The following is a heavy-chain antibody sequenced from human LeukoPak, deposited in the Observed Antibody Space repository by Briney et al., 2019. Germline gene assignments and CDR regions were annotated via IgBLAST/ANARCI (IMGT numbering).Heavy chain of an antibody. CDR2: IYYSGST. Sequence: SETLSLTCTVSGGSISSYYWSWIRQPPGKGLEWIGYIYYSGSTNYNPSLMSRVTISVGTSKNQFSLKLSSVTAADTAVYYCARGAVVRGVIITSHWFDPWGQGTLVTVSS. CDR1: GGSISSYY. D-gene: IGHD3-10*01. V-gene: IGHV4-59*01. CDR3: ARGAVVRGVIITSHWFDP. J-gene: IGHJ5*02.